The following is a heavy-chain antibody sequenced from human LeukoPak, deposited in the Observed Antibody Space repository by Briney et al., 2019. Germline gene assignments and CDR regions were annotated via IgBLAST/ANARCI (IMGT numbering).Heavy chain of an antibody. CDR2: INPSGGST. CDR1: GGTFSSYA. D-gene: IGHD3-16*01. J-gene: IGHJ6*02. CDR3: ASPGGPYYYGMDV. V-gene: IGHV1-46*01. Sequence: ASVKVSCKASGGTFSSYAISWVRQAPGQRLEWMGIINPSGGSTSYAQKFQGRVTMTRDTSTSTVYMELSSLRSEDTAVYYCASPGGPYYYGMDVWGQGTTVTVSS.